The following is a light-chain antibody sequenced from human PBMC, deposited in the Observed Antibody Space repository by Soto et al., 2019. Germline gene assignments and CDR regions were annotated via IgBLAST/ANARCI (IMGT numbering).Light chain of an antibody. J-gene: IGLJ1*01. V-gene: IGLV2-11*01. CDR3: FSHAASYTYV. Sequence: QSALTQPRSVSGSPGQSVTISCTGTSSDVGGYNYVSWYQQRPGKAPKLMIYDVSRRPSGVPGRFSGSKSGNTASLTISGLQAEDEAEYFCFSHAASYTYVFGPGTKLTVL. CDR1: SSDVGGYNY. CDR2: DVS.